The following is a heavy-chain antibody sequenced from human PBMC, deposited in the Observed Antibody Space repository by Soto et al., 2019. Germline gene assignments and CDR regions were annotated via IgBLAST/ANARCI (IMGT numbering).Heavy chain of an antibody. D-gene: IGHD3-10*01. CDR3: AREGATMVRENTHSMDV. CDR1: GGSISSGGYY. Sequence: QVQLQESGPGLVKPSQTLSLTCTVSGGSISSGGYYWSWIRQHPGKGLEWIGYIYYSGSTYYNPSLNSRATISVDTSKNQFSLKLSSVTAADTAVYYCAREGATMVRENTHSMDVWGQGTTVTVSS. J-gene: IGHJ6*02. V-gene: IGHV4-31*03. CDR2: IYYSGST.